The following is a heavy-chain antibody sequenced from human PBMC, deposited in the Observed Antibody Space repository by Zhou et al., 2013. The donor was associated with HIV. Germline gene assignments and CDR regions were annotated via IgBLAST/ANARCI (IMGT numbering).Heavy chain of an antibody. Sequence: QVQLVQSGAEVKKPGSSMKVSCKASGGTFTSYIFSWVRQAPGQGLQWMGRIIPILDTAKYAQNFQGRVTITADKSTSTVYMELSSLTSEDTAVYYCAIPDPITVTTFLXPVWGKGTNGHRLL. CDR1: GGTFTSYI. D-gene: IGHD4-4*01. CDR2: IIPILDTA. J-gene: IGHJ6*04. V-gene: IGHV1-69*08. CDR3: AIPDPITVTTFLXPV.